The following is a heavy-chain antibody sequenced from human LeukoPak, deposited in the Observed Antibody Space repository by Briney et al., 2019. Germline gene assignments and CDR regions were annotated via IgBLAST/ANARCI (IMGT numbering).Heavy chain of an antibody. J-gene: IGHJ4*02. Sequence: GGSLRLSCAVSGITLSNYDMSWVRQAPGKGLEWVAGISGSGGSTNYADSVKGRITISRDNPKNTLFLQMNSLRAEDTAVYFCAKRGVVIRVILVGFHKEAYYFDSWGQGALVTVSS. CDR1: GITLSNYD. CDR2: ISGSGGST. D-gene: IGHD3-22*01. V-gene: IGHV3-23*01. CDR3: AKRGVVIRVILVGFHKEAYYFDS.